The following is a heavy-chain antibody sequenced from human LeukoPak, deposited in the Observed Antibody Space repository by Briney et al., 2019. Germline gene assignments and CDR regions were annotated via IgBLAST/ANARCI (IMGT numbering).Heavy chain of an antibody. CDR3: TRDEYGSGSYYNLELAFDY. D-gene: IGHD3-10*01. J-gene: IGHJ4*02. V-gene: IGHV3-21*06. CDR2: ISGSSSYI. Sequence: PGGSLRLSCAASGFTLSRYSMNWVRQAPGKGLEWVSSISGSSSYIYYADSVKGRFTISRDNTKNSLYLQMNSLRAEDTAVYYCTRDEYGSGSYYNLELAFDYWGQGTLVTVSS. CDR1: GFTLSRYS.